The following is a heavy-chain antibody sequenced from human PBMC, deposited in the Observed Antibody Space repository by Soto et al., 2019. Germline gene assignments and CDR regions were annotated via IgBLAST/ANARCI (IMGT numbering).Heavy chain of an antibody. CDR1: GFTFSSYG. J-gene: IGHJ6*02. D-gene: IGHD3-10*01. CDR2: IWYDGSNK. V-gene: IGHV3-33*06. Sequence: GGSLRLSCAASGFTFSSYGMHWVRQAPGKGLEWVAVIWYDGSNKYYADSVKGRFTISRDNSKNTLYLQMNSLRAEDTAVYYCAKNQFGPGSDYYGMDVWGQGTTVTVSS. CDR3: AKNQFGPGSDYYGMDV.